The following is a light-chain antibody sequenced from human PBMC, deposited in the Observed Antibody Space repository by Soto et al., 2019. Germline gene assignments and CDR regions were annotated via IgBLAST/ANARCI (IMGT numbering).Light chain of an antibody. V-gene: IGKV3D-15*01. CDR2: GAS. J-gene: IGKJ5*01. CDR3: QQYNNWHPIT. CDR1: QSVSSK. Sequence: ETVMTQSPATLSVSPGERATLSCRASQSVSSKLAWYQQKPGQATRLIIYGASTRANGIPARFSGSGSGTEFTLTISSLQSEDSAVYYCQQYNNWHPITFGQGTRLEIK.